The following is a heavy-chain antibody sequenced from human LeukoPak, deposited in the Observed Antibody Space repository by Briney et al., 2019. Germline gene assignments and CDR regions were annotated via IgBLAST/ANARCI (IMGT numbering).Heavy chain of an antibody. D-gene: IGHD3-9*01. CDR2: ISGYNGNT. V-gene: IGHV1-18*01. Sequence: ASVKVSCKASGYTFSTYGISWVRQAPGQGLEWMGWISGYNGNTNYAQKFQGRVTMTTDTSTSTAYMELRSLRSDDTAVYYCTRDHGHDILTGYGMDVWGQGTTVTVSS. CDR1: GYTFSTYG. J-gene: IGHJ6*02. CDR3: TRDHGHDILTGYGMDV.